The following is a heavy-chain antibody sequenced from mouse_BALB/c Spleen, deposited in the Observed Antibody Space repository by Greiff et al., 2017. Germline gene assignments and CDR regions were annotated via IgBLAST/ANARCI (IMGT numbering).Heavy chain of an antibody. CDR2: INPSSGYT. CDR1: GYTFTSYT. J-gene: IGHJ3*01. V-gene: IGHV1-4*02. CDR3: ARSGGNYAFAY. Sequence: QVQLQQSAAELARPGASVKMSCKASGYTFTSYTMHWVKQRPGQGLEWIGYINPSSGYTEYNQKFKDKTTLTADKSSSTAYMQLSSLTSEDSAVYYCARSGGNYAFAYWGQGTLVTVSA. D-gene: IGHD2-1*01.